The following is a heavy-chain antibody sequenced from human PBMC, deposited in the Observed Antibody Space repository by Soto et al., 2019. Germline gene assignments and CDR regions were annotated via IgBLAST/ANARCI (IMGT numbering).Heavy chain of an antibody. Sequence: VGSLRLSCAASGFTFSSHAMSWVRQAPGKGLEWVSAISGSAGSTYYADSVKGRFTISRDNSKNTLYLQMNSLGAEDTAIYYCAKEVGIPPTGTRGDLDSWGQGTLVTVSS. V-gene: IGHV3-23*01. J-gene: IGHJ4*02. D-gene: IGHD6-13*01. CDR2: ISGSAGST. CDR1: GFTFSSHA. CDR3: AKEVGIPPTGTRGDLDS.